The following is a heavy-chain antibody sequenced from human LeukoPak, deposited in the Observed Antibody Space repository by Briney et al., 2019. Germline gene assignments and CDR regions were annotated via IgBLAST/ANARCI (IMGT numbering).Heavy chain of an antibody. CDR3: ASCSGGSCYPDAFDI. J-gene: IGHJ3*02. CDR1: GYTFTIYG. Sequence: ASVKVSCKASGYTFTIYGISWVRHAPGQGVEWMGWISAYNGNTNHAQMLQGRVTMTTDTSTSTAYMELRSLRSDDTAVYYCASCSGGSCYPDAFDIWGQGTMVTVSS. V-gene: IGHV1-18*01. CDR2: ISAYNGNT. D-gene: IGHD2-15*01.